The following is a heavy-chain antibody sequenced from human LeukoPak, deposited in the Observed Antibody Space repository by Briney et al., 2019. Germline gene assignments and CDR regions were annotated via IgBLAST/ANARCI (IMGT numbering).Heavy chain of an antibody. CDR2: IIPIFGTA. CDR1: GYTFTSYG. Sequence: SVKVSCKASGYTFTSYGISWVRQAPGQGLEWMGGIIPIFGTANYAQKFQGRVTITADESTSTAYMELSSQRSEDTAVYYCATCARNFYCYRFDYWGQGTLVTVSS. J-gene: IGHJ4*02. V-gene: IGHV1-69*13. D-gene: IGHD2-2*02. CDR3: ATCARNFYCYRFDY.